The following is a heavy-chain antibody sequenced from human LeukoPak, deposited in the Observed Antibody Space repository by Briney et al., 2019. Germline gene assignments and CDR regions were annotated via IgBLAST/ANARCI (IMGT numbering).Heavy chain of an antibody. CDR2: VTSGSVYI. CDR1: GLTFIGYT. V-gene: IGHV3-21*03. Sequence: PGGSLRLSCTASGLTFIGYTMNWVRQAPGGGLEWVSSVTSGSVYIYYADSVKGRFTISRDSDTNSLYLQMNSLRVEDTGVYYCAKEGDATAAAGMGGFDLWGQGTMVTVSS. CDR3: AKEGDATAAAGMGGFDL. J-gene: IGHJ3*01. D-gene: IGHD6-13*01.